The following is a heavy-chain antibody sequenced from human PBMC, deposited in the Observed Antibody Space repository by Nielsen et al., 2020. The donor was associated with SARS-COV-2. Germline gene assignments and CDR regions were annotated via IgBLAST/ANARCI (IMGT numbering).Heavy chain of an antibody. D-gene: IGHD3-3*01. CDR3: ARDFGSYGMDV. CDR2: ISGYNGNT. V-gene: IGHV1-18*01. Sequence: ASVKVSCKASGYTFSNYAFSWVRQAPGQGPEWMGWISGYNGNTNYTQKLQGRVTMTTDTSTSTAYMELRSLTSDDTAVYFCARDFGSYGMDVWGQGTTVIVSS. J-gene: IGHJ6*02. CDR1: GYTFSNYA.